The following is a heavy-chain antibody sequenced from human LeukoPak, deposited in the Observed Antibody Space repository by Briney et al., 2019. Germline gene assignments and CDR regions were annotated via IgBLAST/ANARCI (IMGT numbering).Heavy chain of an antibody. Sequence: PSETLSLTCTVSGGSISSSSYYWGWIRQPPGKGLEWIGSIYYSGSTYYNPSLKSRVTISVDTSKNQFSLKLSSVTAADTAVYYCARHSTRSAYYDILTGSTGAFGIWGQGTMVTVSS. CDR1: GGSISSSSYY. CDR2: IYYSGST. J-gene: IGHJ3*02. D-gene: IGHD3-9*01. CDR3: ARHSTRSAYYDILTGSTGAFGI. V-gene: IGHV4-39*01.